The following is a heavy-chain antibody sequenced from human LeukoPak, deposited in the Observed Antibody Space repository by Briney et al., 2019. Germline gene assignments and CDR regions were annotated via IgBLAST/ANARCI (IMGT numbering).Heavy chain of an antibody. CDR3: ARDGGLKFPSWFDP. CDR2: ISSSSSYI. Sequence: GGSLRLSCAASGFTFSIYTMNCVRQAPGKGLEWVSSISSSSSYIYYADSVKGRFTISRDNAKNSLYLQMNSLRAEDTAVYYCARDGGLKFPSWFDPWGQGTLVTV. V-gene: IGHV3-21*01. J-gene: IGHJ5*02. CDR1: GFTFSIYT. D-gene: IGHD3-16*01.